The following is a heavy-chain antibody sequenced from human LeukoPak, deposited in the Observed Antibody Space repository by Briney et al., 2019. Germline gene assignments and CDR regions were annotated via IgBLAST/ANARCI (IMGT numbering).Heavy chain of an antibody. CDR3: AKRSLWFGESDIDY. CDR1: GFTFSSYG. Sequence: GGSLRLSCAASGFTFSSYGMHWVRQAPGKGLEWVAVISYDGSNKYYADSVKGRFTISRDNSKNTLYLQMNSLRAEDTAVYYCAKRSLWFGESDIDYWGQGTLVTVSS. J-gene: IGHJ4*02. CDR2: ISYDGSNK. V-gene: IGHV3-30*18. D-gene: IGHD3-10*01.